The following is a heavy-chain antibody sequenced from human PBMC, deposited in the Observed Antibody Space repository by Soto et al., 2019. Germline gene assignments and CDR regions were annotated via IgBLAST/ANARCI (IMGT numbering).Heavy chain of an antibody. CDR3: ASRYGSACDI. D-gene: IGHD3-10*01. CDR1: VGSISSYY. CDR2: IYYSGST. V-gene: IGHV4-59*01. J-gene: IGHJ3*02. Sequence: QVQLQESGPGLVKPSETLSITCTVSVGSISSYYWSWIRQPPGKGLEWIGYIYYSGSTNDNPSLKSRVTISVDTSQHQFSLKLSSVTAADTALYYCASRYGSACDIWGQGTMVTFSS.